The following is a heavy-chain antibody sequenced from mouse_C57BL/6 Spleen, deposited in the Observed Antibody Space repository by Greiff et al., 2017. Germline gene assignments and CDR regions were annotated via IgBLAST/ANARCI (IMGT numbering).Heavy chain of an antibody. Sequence: VKVVESGAELVKPGASVKLSCKASGYTCTEYTIHWVKQRSGQGLEWIGWFYPGSGSIKYNEKFKDKATLTADKSSSTVYMELSRLTSEDSAVYFCARHEDRYYGSSAWFAYWGQGTLVTVSA. D-gene: IGHD1-1*01. CDR1: GYTCTEYT. CDR3: ARHEDRYYGSSAWFAY. V-gene: IGHV1-62-2*01. CDR2: FYPGSGSI. J-gene: IGHJ3*01.